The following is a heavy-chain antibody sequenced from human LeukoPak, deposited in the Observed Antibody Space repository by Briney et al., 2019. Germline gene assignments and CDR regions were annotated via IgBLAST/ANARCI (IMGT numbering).Heavy chain of an antibody. V-gene: IGHV3-21*01. CDR3: AKVASYYDSRYYFDY. CDR1: GFTFSSYS. J-gene: IGHJ4*02. CDR2: ISSSSSYI. Sequence: GGSLRLSCAASGFTFSSYSMNWVRQAPGKGLEWVSSISSSSSYIYYADSVKGRFTISRDNAKNSLYLQMNSLRAEDTAVYYCAKVASYYDSRYYFDYWGQGTLVTVSS. D-gene: IGHD3-22*01.